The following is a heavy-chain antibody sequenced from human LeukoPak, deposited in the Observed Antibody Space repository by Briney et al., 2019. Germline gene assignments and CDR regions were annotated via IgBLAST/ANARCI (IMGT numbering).Heavy chain of an antibody. J-gene: IGHJ5*02. CDR1: GYTFTSYG. CDR2: MSAYNGNT. D-gene: IGHD1-26*01. Sequence: GASVKVSCKASGYTFTSYGISWVRQAPGQGLEWLGWMSAYNGNTNYAEKLQGRVTMTTDTSTSTAYMELRSLRSDDTAVYYCARDGKSGSWSWFAPWGQGTLVTVSS. CDR3: ARDGKSGSWSWFAP. V-gene: IGHV1-18*01.